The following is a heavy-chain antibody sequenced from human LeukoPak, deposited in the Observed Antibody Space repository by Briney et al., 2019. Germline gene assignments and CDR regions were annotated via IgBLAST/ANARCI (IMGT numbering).Heavy chain of an antibody. V-gene: IGHV3-7*01. CDR1: GLAVKSYW. D-gene: IGHD2-15*01. Sequence: GGSLRLSCLGTGLAVKSYWMTWVRQAPGKGLEWVANIHPDGSDKNDVDAVRGRFAMSRDNAKNSPYLRLDNLRADDTAVSYCASTFPYCGDGSCALGGQGTLAIVYS. J-gene: IGHJ1*01. CDR3: ASTFPYCGDGSCAL. CDR2: IHPDGSDK.